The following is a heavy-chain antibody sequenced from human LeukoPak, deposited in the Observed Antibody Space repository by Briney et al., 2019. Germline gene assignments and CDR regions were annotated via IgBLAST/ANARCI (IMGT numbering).Heavy chain of an antibody. CDR1: GYTFTSYD. J-gene: IGHJ6*03. V-gene: IGHV1-8*03. CDR3: ARGSSGWYSYYYYYMDV. Sequence: ASVKVSCKASGYTFTSYDINWVRQAPGQGLEWMGWIYPNSGNTGYAQKFKGRVTITRNTSISTAYMELSSLRSEDTAVYYCARGSSGWYSYYYYYMDVWGKGTTVTVSS. CDR2: IYPNSGNT. D-gene: IGHD6-19*01.